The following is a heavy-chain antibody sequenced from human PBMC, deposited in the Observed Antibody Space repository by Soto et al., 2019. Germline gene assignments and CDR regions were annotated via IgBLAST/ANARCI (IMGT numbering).Heavy chain of an antibody. CDR3: ARARTVAVSGRTGGYYYYAMDL. J-gene: IGHJ6*02. V-gene: IGHV1-69*01. Sequence: QVQLEQSGAEVKRPGSSVKVSCRASGGTFTSYSINWVRRAPGQGPEWMGAVIPRFGTTTYAQRFEGRVTVIAGASTSTVFMEMSGLRSEDTAVYFCARARTVAVSGRTGGYYYYAMDLWGQGTAVTVSS. CDR1: GGTFTSYS. CDR2: VIPRFGTT. D-gene: IGHD6-19*01.